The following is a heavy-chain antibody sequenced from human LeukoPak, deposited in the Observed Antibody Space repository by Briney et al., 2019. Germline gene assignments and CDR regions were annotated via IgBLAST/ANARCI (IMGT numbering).Heavy chain of an antibody. CDR3: AWGGSGNYYYYYYMDV. J-gene: IGHJ6*03. CDR1: GGTFSSYA. V-gene: IGHV1-69*06. Sequence: ASVKVSCKASGGTFSSYAISWVRQAPGQGLEWMGGIIPIFGTANCAQKFQGRVTITADKSTSTAYMELSSLRSEDTAVYYCAWGGSGNYYYYYYMDVWGKGTTVTVSS. CDR2: IIPIFGTA. D-gene: IGHD3-10*01.